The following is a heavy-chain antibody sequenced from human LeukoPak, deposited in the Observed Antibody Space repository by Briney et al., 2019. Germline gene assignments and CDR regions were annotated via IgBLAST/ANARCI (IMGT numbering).Heavy chain of an antibody. CDR1: GFTFSSYG. Sequence: GGSLRLSCAASGFTFSSYGMHWVRQAPGKGLEWVAFIRYDGSNKYYADSVKGRFTISRDNSKNTLYLQMNSLRAEDTAVYYCAKESSLGYCSSTSCLFDYWGQGTLVTVSS. CDR3: AKESSLGYCSSTSCLFDY. V-gene: IGHV3-30*02. J-gene: IGHJ4*02. CDR2: IRYDGSNK. D-gene: IGHD2-2*01.